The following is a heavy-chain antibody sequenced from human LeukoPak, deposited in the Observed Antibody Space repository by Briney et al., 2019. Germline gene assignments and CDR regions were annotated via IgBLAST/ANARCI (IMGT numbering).Heavy chain of an antibody. Sequence: PSETLSLTCTVSGGSISNYYWSWIRQPPGKGLEWIGYIYYSGSTNYNPSLKSRVTISVDTSKNQFSLKLSSVTAADTAVYYCARGIVVVPAEKYFDLWGRGTLVTVSS. CDR3: ARGIVVVPAEKYFDL. CDR1: GGSISNYY. CDR2: IYYSGST. D-gene: IGHD2-2*01. J-gene: IGHJ2*01. V-gene: IGHV4-59*01.